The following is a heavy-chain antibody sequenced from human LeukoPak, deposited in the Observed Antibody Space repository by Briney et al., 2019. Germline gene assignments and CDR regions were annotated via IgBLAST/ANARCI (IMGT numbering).Heavy chain of an antibody. V-gene: IGHV1-2*02. CDR3: ARALSIMTTVTTDYDY. J-gene: IGHJ4*02. D-gene: IGHD4-17*01. CDR2: INPNSGGT. CDR1: GYTFTGYY. Sequence: ASVKVSCKASGYTFTGYYMHWVRQAPGQGLEWMGWINPNSGGTNYAQKFQGRVTMTRDTSISTAYMELSRLRSDDTAVYYCARALSIMTTVTTDYDYWGQETLVTVSS.